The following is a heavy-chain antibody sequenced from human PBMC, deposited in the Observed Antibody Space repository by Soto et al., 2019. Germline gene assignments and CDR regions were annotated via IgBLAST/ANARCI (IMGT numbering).Heavy chain of an antibody. CDR2: ISGSGHGT. CDR3: ARDQRGFNRHADS. Sequence: GRSLSLSCAASEFTFANYAINWVRQAPLKVPEWVSSISGSGHGTSYADPEKGRFTISRDNSKNTVDRDMNGLRADDTAVYHWARDQRGFNRHADSW. V-gene: IGHV3-23*01. D-gene: IGHD6-25*01. CDR1: EFTFANYA. J-gene: IGHJ5*01.